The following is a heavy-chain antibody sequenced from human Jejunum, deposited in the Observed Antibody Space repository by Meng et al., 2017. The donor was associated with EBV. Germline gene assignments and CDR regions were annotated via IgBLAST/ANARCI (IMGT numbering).Heavy chain of an antibody. D-gene: IGHD5-12*01. Sequence: QLQEPGPGLVKPSETLSLTCIVSGGSVNSGNVYWSWIRQPPGKGLEWIGYIYYSGSTNYIPSLKSRVTISLDTSKNQFSLKLSSVTAADTAVYYCAGLRYSGYDRAFDYWGQGALVTVSS. CDR3: AGLRYSGYDRAFDY. CDR1: GGSVNSGNVY. CDR2: IYYSGST. V-gene: IGHV4-61*01. J-gene: IGHJ4*02.